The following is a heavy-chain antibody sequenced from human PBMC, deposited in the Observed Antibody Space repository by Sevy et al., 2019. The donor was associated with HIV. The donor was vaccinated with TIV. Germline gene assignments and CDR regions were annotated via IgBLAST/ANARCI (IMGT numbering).Heavy chain of an antibody. CDR2: ISYDGSNK. Sequence: GGSLRLSCAASGFTFSSYCMHWVRQAPGKGLEWVAVISYDGSNKYYAYSVKGRFTISRDNSKNTLYLQMNSLRAEDTAVYYCAKGPHYYDSSGYSDAFDIWGQGTMVTVSS. V-gene: IGHV3-30*18. CDR3: AKGPHYYDSSGYSDAFDI. D-gene: IGHD3-22*01. CDR1: GFTFSSYC. J-gene: IGHJ3*02.